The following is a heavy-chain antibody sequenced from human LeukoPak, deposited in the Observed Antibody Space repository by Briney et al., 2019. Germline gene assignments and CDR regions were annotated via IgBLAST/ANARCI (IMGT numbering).Heavy chain of an antibody. V-gene: IGHV3-23*01. CDR2: ISGSGGST. CDR1: GFTFSSYA. J-gene: IGHJ4*02. Sequence: GGSLRLSCAASGFTFSSYAMNWVRQAPGKGLECVSAISGSGGSTYYADSVKGRFTISRDNSKNTLYLQMNSLRAEDTAVYYCAKDLLTVPRYFAYWGQGTLVTVSS. CDR3: AKDLLTVPRYFAY. D-gene: IGHD3-9*01.